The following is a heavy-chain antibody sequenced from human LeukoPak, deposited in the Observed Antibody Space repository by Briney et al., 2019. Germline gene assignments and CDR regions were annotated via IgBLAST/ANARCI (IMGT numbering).Heavy chain of an antibody. Sequence: GGSLRLSCAASGFTFSSYSMNWVRQAPGKGLEWVSYISSSSSTIYYADSVKGRFTISRDNAKNSLYLQMNSLRAEDTAVYYCARGLDIVVVPAAYAQWGYWGQGTLVTVSS. V-gene: IGHV3-48*01. D-gene: IGHD2-2*03. J-gene: IGHJ4*02. CDR1: GFTFSSYS. CDR2: ISSSSSTI. CDR3: ARGLDIVVVPAAYAQWGY.